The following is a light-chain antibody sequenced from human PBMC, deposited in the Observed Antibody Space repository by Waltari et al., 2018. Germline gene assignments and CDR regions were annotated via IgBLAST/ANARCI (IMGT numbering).Light chain of an antibody. J-gene: IGLJ3*02. CDR1: SSNIGAGYD. CDR2: GNG. CDR3: QSYDSSLSGWV. Sequence: HSVLTQPPSVSGAPGQRVTISCTGSSSNIGAGYDVHWYQQLPGTAPKLLIYGNGNRPSGVPDRFSGSKSGTSASLAITGLQAEDEADYYCQSYDSSLSGWVFGGGTKLTVL. V-gene: IGLV1-40*01.